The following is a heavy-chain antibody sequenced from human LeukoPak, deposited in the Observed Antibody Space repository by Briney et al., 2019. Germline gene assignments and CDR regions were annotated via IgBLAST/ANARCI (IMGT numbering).Heavy chain of an antibody. Sequence: GRSLRLSCAASGFTFSSYAMHGVRQAPGKGLEWVAVISYDGSNKYYADAVKGRFTISRDNSKNTLYLQMNSLRAEDTAVYYCARDLYYDLVEWGAFDIWGQGTMVTVSS. D-gene: IGHD3-22*01. CDR2: ISYDGSNK. V-gene: IGHV3-30-3*01. J-gene: IGHJ3*02. CDR3: ARDLYYDLVEWGAFDI. CDR1: GFTFSSYA.